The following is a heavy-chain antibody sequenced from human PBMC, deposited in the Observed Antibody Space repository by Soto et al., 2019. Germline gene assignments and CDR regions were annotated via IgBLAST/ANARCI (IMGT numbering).Heavy chain of an antibody. Sequence: GGSQSLSWAASGFTFSGYSVNWVRQNPGKGLEWVSSISSSSSYIYYADSVKGRFTISRDNAKNSLYLQMNSLRAEDTAVYYCATLGGSGYSYGYERDYWGQGTLVTVSS. CDR2: ISSSSSYI. D-gene: IGHD5-18*01. CDR3: ATLGGSGYSYGYERDY. V-gene: IGHV3-21*01. J-gene: IGHJ4*02. CDR1: GFTFSGYS.